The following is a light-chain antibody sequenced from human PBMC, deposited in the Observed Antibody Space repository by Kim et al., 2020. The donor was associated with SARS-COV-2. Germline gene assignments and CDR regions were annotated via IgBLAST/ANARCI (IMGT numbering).Light chain of an antibody. CDR1: DLGNKY. J-gene: IGLJ3*02. Sequence: SYELTQPPSVSVSPGQTASITCSGDDLGNKYVCWYQQKPGQSPVLVIYQDFKRPSGIPERFSGSNSGNTASLTISGTQAMDEADYYCQAWDISTGVFGGGTKLTVL. CDR3: QAWDISTGV. V-gene: IGLV3-1*01. CDR2: QDF.